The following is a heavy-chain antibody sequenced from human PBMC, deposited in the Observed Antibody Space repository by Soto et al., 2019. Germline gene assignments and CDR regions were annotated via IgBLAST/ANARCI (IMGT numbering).Heavy chain of an antibody. V-gene: IGHV3-74*01. D-gene: IGHD5-12*01. CDR3: AREGDGYNFDY. Sequence: PGGSLRLSCAASGFTFSSYWMHWVRQDPGKGLLWVSRINGDGRSTSYADSVKGRFTISRDNAKNTLYLQMNSLRAEDTAVYYCAREGDGYNFDYWGQGTLVTVS. CDR1: GFTFSSYW. J-gene: IGHJ4*02. CDR2: INGDGRST.